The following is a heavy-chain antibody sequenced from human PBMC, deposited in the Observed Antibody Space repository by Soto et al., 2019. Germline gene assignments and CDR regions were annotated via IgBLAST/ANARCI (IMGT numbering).Heavy chain of an antibody. V-gene: IGHV3-30-3*01. Sequence: LRLSCAASGFTFSSYAMHWVRQAPGKGLEWVAVISYDGSNKYYADSVKGRFTISRDNSKNTLYLQMNSLRAEDTAVYYCARGLYGSEVYYYYYYGMDVWGQGTTVTVSS. CDR3: ARGLYGSEVYYYYYYGMDV. CDR1: GFTFSSYA. J-gene: IGHJ6*02. D-gene: IGHD3-10*01. CDR2: ISYDGSNK.